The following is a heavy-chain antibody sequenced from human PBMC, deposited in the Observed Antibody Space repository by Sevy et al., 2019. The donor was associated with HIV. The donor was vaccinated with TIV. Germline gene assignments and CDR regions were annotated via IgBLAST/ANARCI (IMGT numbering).Heavy chain of an antibody. CDR2: IWYDGTNR. V-gene: IGHV3-33*01. CDR1: GFSISGYG. J-gene: IGHJ4*02. CDR3: AREDIRVAGIGYYFHS. Sequence: GGSLRLSCAASGFSISGYGMHWVRQAPGKGLEWVAVIWYDGTNREYVDSVKGRFTISRDNSKNTLYLQMNSLRVEDMAVYYCAREDIRVAGIGYYFHSWGQGTLVTVSS. D-gene: IGHD6-19*01.